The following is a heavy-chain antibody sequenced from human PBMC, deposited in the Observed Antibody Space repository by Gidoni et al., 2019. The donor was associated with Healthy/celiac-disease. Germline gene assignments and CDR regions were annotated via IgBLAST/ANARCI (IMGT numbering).Heavy chain of an antibody. V-gene: IGHV2-26*01. Sequence: QVTLKESGPVLVKPTETLTLTCTVSGFSLRTARMGVSWIRQPPGKALEWLAHIVSNDEKSYSTSLKSRLTISKDTSKSQMVLTMTNMDPVDTATYYCARIPEQQLFGYYYYGMDVWGQGTTVTVSS. J-gene: IGHJ6*02. CDR2: IVSNDEK. CDR3: ARIPEQQLFGYYYYGMDV. CDR1: GFSLRTARMG. D-gene: IGHD6-13*01.